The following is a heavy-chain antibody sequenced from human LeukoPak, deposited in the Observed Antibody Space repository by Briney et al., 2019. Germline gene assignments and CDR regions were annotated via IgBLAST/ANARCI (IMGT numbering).Heavy chain of an antibody. CDR3: ASGPHLSYYYYYMDV. V-gene: IGHV1-69*05. D-gene: IGHD3-16*01. CDR1: GGTFSSYA. Sequence: SVKVSCKASGGTFSSYAISWVRQAPGQGLEWMGGIIPIFGTANYAQKFQGRVTITTDESTSTAYMELSSLRSEDTAVYYCASGPHLSYYYYYMDVWGKGTTVTVSS. J-gene: IGHJ6*03. CDR2: IIPIFGTA.